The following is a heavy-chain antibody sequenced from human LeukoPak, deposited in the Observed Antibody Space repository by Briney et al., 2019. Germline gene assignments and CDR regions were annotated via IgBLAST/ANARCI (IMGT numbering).Heavy chain of an antibody. J-gene: IGHJ5*02. V-gene: IGHV1-8*01. D-gene: IGHD3-10*01. CDR1: GYTFTSYD. CDR3: ARALKITRRRLTMVRGVIMYWFDP. CDR2: MNPNSGNT. Sequence: ASVKVSCKASGYTFTSYDINWVRQATGQGLEWMGWMNPNSGNTGYAQKFQGRVTMTRKTPISTAYMELSSLRSEDTAVYYCARALKITRRRLTMVRGVIMYWFDPWGQGTLVTVSS.